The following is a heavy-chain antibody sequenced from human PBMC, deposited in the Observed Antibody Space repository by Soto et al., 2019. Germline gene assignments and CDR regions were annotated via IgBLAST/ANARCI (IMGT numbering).Heavy chain of an antibody. V-gene: IGHV3-30*03. D-gene: IGHD2-15*01. CDR3: SSGAADYYYGMDV. Sequence: PGGTLRLSCAASGFTFSSYGMHWVRQAPGKGLEWVAVISYDGSNKYYADSVKGRFTISRDNSKNTLYLQMNSLRAEDTAVYYCSSGAADYYYGMDVWGQRTTVTVSS. J-gene: IGHJ6*02. CDR2: ISYDGSNK. CDR1: GFTFSSYG.